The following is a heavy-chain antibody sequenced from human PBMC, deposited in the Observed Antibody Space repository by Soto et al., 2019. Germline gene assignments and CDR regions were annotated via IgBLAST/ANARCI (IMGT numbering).Heavy chain of an antibody. D-gene: IGHD3-10*01. CDR2: INTDGSST. V-gene: IGHV3-74*01. CDR3: AKRGVDTFGLSY. Sequence: EVQLVESGGGLVQPGGSLRLSCAVSGFTFSSFWMHWVRQAPGEGLGWVSRINTDGSSTSYADSVKGRFTISRDNAKNTLYLQMNSLRVEDTAMYYCAKRGVDTFGLSYWGQGTVVTVSS. CDR1: GFTFSSFW. J-gene: IGHJ4*02.